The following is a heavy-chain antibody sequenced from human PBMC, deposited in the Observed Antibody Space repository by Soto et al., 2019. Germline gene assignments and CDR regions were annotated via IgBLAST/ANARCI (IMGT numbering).Heavy chain of an antibody. CDR2: ISYDGSNK. D-gene: IGHD2-21*02. CDR3: GKDRAYWGGDCYSPPLDY. CDR1: GFTFSSYA. Sequence: GGSLRLSCAASGFTFSSYAMHWVRQAPGKGLEWVAVISYDGSNKYYADSVKGRFTISRDNSKNTLYLQMNSLRAEDTAVYYWGKDRAYWGGDCYSPPLDYGGQGTLVTVSS. V-gene: IGHV3-30-3*01. J-gene: IGHJ4*02.